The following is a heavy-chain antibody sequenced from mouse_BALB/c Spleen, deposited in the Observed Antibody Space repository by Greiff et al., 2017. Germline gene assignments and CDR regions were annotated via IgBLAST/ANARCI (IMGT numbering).Heavy chain of an antibody. CDR1: GYTFPDYA. J-gene: IGHJ4*01. CDR2: ISTYYGDA. V-gene: IGHV1S137*01. CDR3: ARADYYAMDY. Sequence: QVQLQQSGAELVRPGVSVKISCKGSGYTFPDYAMHWVKQSHAKSLEWIGVISTYYGDASYNQKFKGKATMTVDKSSSTAYMELARLTSEDSAIYYCARADYYAMDYWGQGTSVTVSS.